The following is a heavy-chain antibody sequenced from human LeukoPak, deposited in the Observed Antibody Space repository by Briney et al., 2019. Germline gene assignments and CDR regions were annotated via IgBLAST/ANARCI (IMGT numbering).Heavy chain of an antibody. CDR3: AKDDRYYYDSSGYFDY. CDR2: ISSDGSIK. Sequence: PGGSLRLSCTASKFTFSHYGMQWVRQAPGKGLEWVAVISSDGSIKVYADSVKGRFTLSRDNSINTVDLQMNSLRAEDTAVYYCAKDDRYYYDSSGYFDYWGQGTLVTVSS. V-gene: IGHV3-30*18. CDR1: KFTFSHYG. D-gene: IGHD3-22*01. J-gene: IGHJ4*02.